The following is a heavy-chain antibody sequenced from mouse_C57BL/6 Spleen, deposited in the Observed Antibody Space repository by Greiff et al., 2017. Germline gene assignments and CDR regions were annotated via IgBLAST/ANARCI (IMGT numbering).Heavy chain of an antibody. J-gene: IGHJ3*01. CDR3: ARSDRNPWFAY. CDR2: IHPNRGST. CDR1: GYTFTSYW. Sequence: QVQLQQPGAELVKPGASVKLSCKASGYTFTSYWMHWVKQRPGQGLEWIGMIHPNRGSTNYNAKFKSKATLTVDKSSSTAYMQLSSLTSEDSAVYYCARSDRNPWFAYWGQGTLVTVSA. V-gene: IGHV1-64*01. D-gene: IGHD2-1*01.